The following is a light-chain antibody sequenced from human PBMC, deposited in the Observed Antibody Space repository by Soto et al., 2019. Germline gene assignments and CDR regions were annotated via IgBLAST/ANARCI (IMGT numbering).Light chain of an antibody. J-gene: IGKJ1*01. V-gene: IGKV3-20*01. CDR3: QQYGSSYPWT. CDR2: GAS. CDR1: QSVSSNY. Sequence: EIVLTRSPGTLSLSPGERATISCMASQSVSSNYLAWYQQKPGQAPRLLIYGASSRATGIPDRFSGSGSGTDFTLTIRRLEPEDFAVYYCQQYGSSYPWTFGQGTKVDI.